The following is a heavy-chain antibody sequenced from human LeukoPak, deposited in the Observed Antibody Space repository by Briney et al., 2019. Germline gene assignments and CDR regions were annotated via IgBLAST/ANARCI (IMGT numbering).Heavy chain of an antibody. CDR2: ISALTGDT. V-gene: IGHV1-18*01. Sequence: ASVKVSCKASGYNFNDFGVTWVRQAPGQGLEWMGWISALTGDTNYAQKFQGRLTMTTDTSTDTAYMEMRSLRSDDTAVSYCAREATGRAFDPWGQGTLVIVSS. D-gene: IGHD1-14*01. J-gene: IGHJ5*02. CDR1: GYNFNDFG. CDR3: AREATGRAFDP.